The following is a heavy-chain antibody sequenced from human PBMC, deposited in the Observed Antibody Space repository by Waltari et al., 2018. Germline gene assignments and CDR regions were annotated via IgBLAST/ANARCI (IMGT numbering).Heavy chain of an antibody. D-gene: IGHD1-7*01. V-gene: IGHV3-48*03. CDR2: ISSSGSTI. J-gene: IGHJ6*02. Sequence: EVQLVESGGGLVQPGGSLRLSCAASGFTFSSYAMNWVRQAPGKGLGWVSYISSSGSTIYYADSVKGRFTISRDNAKNSLYLQMNSLRAEDTAVYYCARAAQEGNWNYFRGREVKYGMDVWGQGTTVTVSS. CDR3: ARAAQEGNWNYFRGREVKYGMDV. CDR1: GFTFSSYA.